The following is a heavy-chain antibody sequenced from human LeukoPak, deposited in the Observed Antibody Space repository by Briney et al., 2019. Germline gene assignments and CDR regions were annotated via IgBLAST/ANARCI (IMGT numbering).Heavy chain of an antibody. D-gene: IGHD6-19*01. J-gene: IGHJ3*02. V-gene: IGHV1-2*02. CDR1: GYTFTGYY. Sequence: ASVKVSCKASGYTFTGYYMHWVRQAPGQGLEWMGWINPNSGGTNYAQKFQGRVTMTRDTSISTAYMELSRLRSDDTAVYYCARVWRWLQSAEAYDIWGQGTMVTVSS. CDR3: ARVWRWLQSAEAYDI. CDR2: INPNSGGT.